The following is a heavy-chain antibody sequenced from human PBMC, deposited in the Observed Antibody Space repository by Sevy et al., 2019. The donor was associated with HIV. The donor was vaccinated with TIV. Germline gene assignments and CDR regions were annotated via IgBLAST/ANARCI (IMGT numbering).Heavy chain of an antibody. CDR2: ISSSSNYI. V-gene: IGHV3-21*01. CDR1: GFSFQYS. Sequence: GGSLRLSCRVSGFSFQYSMNWVRQAPGKGLEWVSSISSSSNYIYYADSLKGRFTVSRDNAKNSVYLQMNSLRAEDTAVYYCARDRRELSYESSGYSDAFDIWGQGTLVTVSS. J-gene: IGHJ3*02. D-gene: IGHD3-22*01. CDR3: ARDRRELSYESSGYSDAFDI.